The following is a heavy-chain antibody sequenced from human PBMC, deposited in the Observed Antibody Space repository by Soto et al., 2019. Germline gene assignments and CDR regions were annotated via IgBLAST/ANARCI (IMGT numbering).Heavy chain of an antibody. CDR3: ARGFYSSSPRGVGY. CDR1: GGSMKNYY. D-gene: IGHD6-6*01. Sequence: SETLSLTCSVSGGSMKNYYWRWVRQPPGKGLEWIGYIYYSGSTKYNPSLESRVTISVDTSKNQFSLKLSSVTAADTAVYYCARGFYSSSPRGVGYWGQGTLVTVSS. J-gene: IGHJ4*02. V-gene: IGHV4-59*01. CDR2: IYYSGST.